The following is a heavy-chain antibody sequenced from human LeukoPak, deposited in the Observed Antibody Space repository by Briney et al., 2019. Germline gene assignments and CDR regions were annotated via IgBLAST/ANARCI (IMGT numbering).Heavy chain of an antibody. Sequence: PGGSLRLSCAVSGFTFSTYAMSWVRQAPGKGLEWVSVISGSGDNTYYADSVKGRFTISRDNFKNTLYLQMNSLRAEDTALYYCTKRPSTDGYKSWGQGTLVTVSS. CDR1: GFTFSTYA. V-gene: IGHV3-23*01. CDR3: TKRPSTDGYKS. CDR2: ISGSGDNT. D-gene: IGHD5-24*01. J-gene: IGHJ5*02.